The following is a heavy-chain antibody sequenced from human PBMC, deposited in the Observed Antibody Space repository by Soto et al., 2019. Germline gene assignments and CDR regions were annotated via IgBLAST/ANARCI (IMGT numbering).Heavy chain of an antibody. Sequence: QVHLVQSGAEVKKPGASVKVSCRASGYTFTSYVISWVRQAPGQGPEWMGWISAYNGNTNFAQRLQGRVTMTTDTSTSTAYMELRSLRSDDTAVYYCARVVATVAGHYGMDVWGQGTTVTVSS. V-gene: IGHV1-18*01. CDR3: ARVVATVAGHYGMDV. CDR1: GYTFTSYV. J-gene: IGHJ6*02. D-gene: IGHD6-19*01. CDR2: ISAYNGNT.